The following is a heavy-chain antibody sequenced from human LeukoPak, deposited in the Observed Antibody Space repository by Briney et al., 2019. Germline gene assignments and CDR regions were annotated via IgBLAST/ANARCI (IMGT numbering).Heavy chain of an antibody. CDR2: IYPGDSDT. D-gene: IGHD3-22*01. J-gene: IGHJ4*02. Sequence: GGSLKISCKGSGYRFTSYWIGWVRPMPGKGLGWVGIIYPGDSDTRYSPSFQGQVPISADKPISTAYLQWSSLKASDTAMYYCARLWYYYDSSGYYNSFFDYWGQGTLVTVSS. CDR1: GYRFTSYW. V-gene: IGHV5-51*04. CDR3: ARLWYYYDSSGYYNSFFDY.